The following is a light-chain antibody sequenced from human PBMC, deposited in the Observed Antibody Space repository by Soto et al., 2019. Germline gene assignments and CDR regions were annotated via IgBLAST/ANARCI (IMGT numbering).Light chain of an antibody. V-gene: IGKV1-39*01. J-gene: IGKJ4*01. CDR1: QSISTY. Sequence: DIPMTQSPSSLSASVGDRVTITCRASQSISTYLNWYQQRPGKAPKVLIYVASSLQSGVPSRFSGSGSGTDFALTISSLQPEDFATYYCQQSFSTPLTFGGGTRVEIK. CDR2: VAS. CDR3: QQSFSTPLT.